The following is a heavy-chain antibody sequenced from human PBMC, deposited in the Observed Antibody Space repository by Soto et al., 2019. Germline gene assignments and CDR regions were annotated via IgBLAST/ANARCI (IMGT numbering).Heavy chain of an antibody. CDR2: IKRMSGGGAT. CDR3: TAGFYNTAGLDH. V-gene: IGHV3-15*07. CDR1: GFTFSNPW. Sequence: EVQLVESGGDLVKPGGSLRLSCAGSGFTFSNPWMNWVRQAPGKGLEWVGLIKRMSGGGATDYGAPVKGRFTISRDDSKNTLYLQMNSLKTEDTAVYYCTAGFYNTAGLDHWGQGILVTVSS. D-gene: IGHD3-9*01. J-gene: IGHJ4*02.